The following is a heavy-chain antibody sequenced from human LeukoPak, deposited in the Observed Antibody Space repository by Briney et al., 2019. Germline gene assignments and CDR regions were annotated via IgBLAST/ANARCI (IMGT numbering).Heavy chain of an antibody. V-gene: IGHV4-39*07. CDR1: GGSISTSSYY. J-gene: IGHJ4*02. CDR3: AREWELSGRIDY. D-gene: IGHD1-26*01. CDR2: IYYSGST. Sequence: SETLSLTCTVSGGSISTSSYYWGWIRQPPGKGLEWIGSIYYSGSTYYNPSLKSRVTISVDTSKNQFSLKLSSVTAADTAVYYCAREWELSGRIDYWGQGTLVTVSS.